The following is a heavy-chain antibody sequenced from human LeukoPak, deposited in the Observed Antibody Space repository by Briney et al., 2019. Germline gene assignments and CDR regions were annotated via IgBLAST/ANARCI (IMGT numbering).Heavy chain of an antibody. V-gene: IGHV3-23*01. CDR2: ISGSGGST. J-gene: IGHJ4*02. CDR1: GFTFSSYA. CDR3: AKKGDSGWVFDY. Sequence: GGSLRLSCAASGFTFSSYAMSWVRQAPGKGLEWVSGISGSGGSTHYADSVKGQFTISRDNSKNTLWLQMNSLRAEGTALYYCAKKGDSGWVFDYWGQGTLVTVSS. D-gene: IGHD6-19*01.